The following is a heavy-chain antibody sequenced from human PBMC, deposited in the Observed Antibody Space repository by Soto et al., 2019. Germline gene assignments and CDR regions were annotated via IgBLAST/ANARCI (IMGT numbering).Heavy chain of an antibody. CDR1: GYMFNGYY. CDR2: INPNSGDT. Sequence: ASVKVSCKAFGYMFNGYYTHWVRQAPGQGLEWMAWINPNSGDTYYAQKFRGRVTVTTDTSTGTAYMELSSLRSDDTAVYYCARSQVFDYWGQGTLVTVSS. CDR3: ARSQVFDY. J-gene: IGHJ4*02. V-gene: IGHV1-2*02.